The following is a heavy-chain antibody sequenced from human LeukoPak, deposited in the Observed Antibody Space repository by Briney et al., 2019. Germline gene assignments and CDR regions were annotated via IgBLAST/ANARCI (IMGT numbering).Heavy chain of an antibody. CDR2: ISYDGSNK. CDR3: AKNLGPYDFWSGYYTLYYFDY. Sequence: GGSLRLSCAASGFTFSSYAMHWVRQAPGKGLEWVAVISYDGSNKYYADSVKGRFTISRDNSKNTLYLQMNSLRAEDTAVYYCAKNLGPYDFWSGYYTLYYFDYWGQGTLVTVSS. CDR1: GFTFSSYA. D-gene: IGHD3-3*01. J-gene: IGHJ4*02. V-gene: IGHV3-30-3*02.